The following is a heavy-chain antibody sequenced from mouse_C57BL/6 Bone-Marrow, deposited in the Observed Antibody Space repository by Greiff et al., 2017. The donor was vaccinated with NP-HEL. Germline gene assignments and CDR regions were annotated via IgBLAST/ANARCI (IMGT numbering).Heavy chain of an antibody. D-gene: IGHD2-4*01. CDR1: GYTFTSYW. CDR3: AREGLRRRFAY. CDR2: IHPNSGST. J-gene: IGHJ3*01. Sequence: QVQLQQPGAELVKPGASVKLSCKASGYTFTSYWMHWVKQRPGQGLEWIGMIHPNSGSTNYNEKFKSKATLTVDKSSSTAYMQLSSLTSEDSAVYYCAREGLRRRFAYWGQWTLVTVSA. V-gene: IGHV1-64*01.